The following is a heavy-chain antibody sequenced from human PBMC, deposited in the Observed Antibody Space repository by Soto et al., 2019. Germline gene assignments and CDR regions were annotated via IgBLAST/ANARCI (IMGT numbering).Heavy chain of an antibody. CDR1: GGTFSSYA. CDR3: ARFERDIVVVPAAMPRPGGYYYYGMDV. CDR2: IIPIFGTA. Sequence: SVKVSCKASGGTFSSYAISWVLQAPGQGLEWMGGIIPIFGTANYAQKFQGRVTITADESTSTAYMELSSLRSEDTAVYYCARFERDIVVVPAAMPRPGGYYYYGMDVWGQGTTVTVSS. V-gene: IGHV1-69*13. D-gene: IGHD2-2*01. J-gene: IGHJ6*02.